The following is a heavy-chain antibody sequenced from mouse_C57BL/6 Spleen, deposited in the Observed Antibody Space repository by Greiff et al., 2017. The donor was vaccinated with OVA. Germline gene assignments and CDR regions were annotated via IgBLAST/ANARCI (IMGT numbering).Heavy chain of an antibody. Sequence: QVQLQQPGAELVKPGASVKMSCKASGYTFTSYWITWVKQRPGQGLEWIGDIYPGSGSTNYNEKFKSKATLTVDTSSSTAYMQRSSLTSEDSAVYYCARKRDYYGSRTIDYWGQGTTLTVSS. J-gene: IGHJ2*01. D-gene: IGHD1-1*01. CDR3: ARKRDYYGSRTIDY. V-gene: IGHV1-55*01. CDR1: GYTFTSYW. CDR2: IYPGSGST.